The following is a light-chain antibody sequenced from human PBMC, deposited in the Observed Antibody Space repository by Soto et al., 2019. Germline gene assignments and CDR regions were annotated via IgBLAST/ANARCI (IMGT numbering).Light chain of an antibody. CDR1: RKDVGNYNL. V-gene: IGLV2-23*01. CDR3: CSYAGSTTFYV. CDR2: EAS. Sequence: QSVLTQPASVSGSPGQSITISCTGTRKDVGNYNLVSWYQQHPGKAPKLVIYEASKRPSGVSNRFSASKSGNTASLTISGLQAEDEADYYCCSYAGSTTFYVFGTGTKVTV. J-gene: IGLJ1*01.